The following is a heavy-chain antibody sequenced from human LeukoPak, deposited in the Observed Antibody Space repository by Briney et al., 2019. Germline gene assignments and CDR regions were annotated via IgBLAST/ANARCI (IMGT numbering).Heavy chain of an antibody. D-gene: IGHD4-17*01. CDR3: ANSPKHPKVTLPGFES. J-gene: IGHJ4*02. CDR1: GFTFTNYA. Sequence: GGSLRLSCAASGFTFTNYAMNWVRQAPGKGLEWVSAIIGSGASTYYADSVKGRFTISRDNSKNTLYLQMNSLRVDDTAVYYCANSPKHPKVTLPGFESWGQGTLVTVTS. CDR2: IIGSGAST. V-gene: IGHV3-23*01.